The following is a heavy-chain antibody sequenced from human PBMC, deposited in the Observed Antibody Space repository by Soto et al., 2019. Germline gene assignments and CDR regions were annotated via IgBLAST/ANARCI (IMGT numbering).Heavy chain of an antibody. CDR2: IIPIFGTA. CDR1: GGTFSSYA. Sequence: QVQLVQSGAEVKKPGSSVKVSCKASGGTFSSYAISWVRQAPGQGLEWMGGIIPIFGTANYAQKFQGRVTITADECTSTAYKELRSLRSEDTAIYYCARHDCISSTCYYYYSYAMDVWGQGTTVTVSS. CDR3: ARHDCISSTCYYYYSYAMDV. D-gene: IGHD2-2*01. V-gene: IGHV1-69*12. J-gene: IGHJ6*02.